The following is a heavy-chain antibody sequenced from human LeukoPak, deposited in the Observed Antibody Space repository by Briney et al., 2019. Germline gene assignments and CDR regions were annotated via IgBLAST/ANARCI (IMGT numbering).Heavy chain of an antibody. V-gene: IGHV1-46*01. D-gene: IGHD1-26*01. Sequence: GASVNASCKTSGYTFTSYYIHWVRQAPGQGLEWMGIINPSSGVTNYAQKFQGRVTMTRDTSTSTVYMELSSQTSDDTAVYYCARATNFYYYYGMDVWGQGTTVTVSS. CDR3: ARATNFYYYYGMDV. CDR2: INPSSGVT. CDR1: GYTFTSYY. J-gene: IGHJ6*02.